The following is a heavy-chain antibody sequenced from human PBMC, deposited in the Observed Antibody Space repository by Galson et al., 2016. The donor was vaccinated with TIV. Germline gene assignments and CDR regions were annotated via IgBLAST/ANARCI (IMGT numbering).Heavy chain of an antibody. Sequence: SLRLSCAVSGFTFSTYWMSWVREAPGKGLEWVAIIKQDGSESYYVDSVRGRFTISRDNAKNSLYLQMNSLRAEDTGVYYCVRKDQVADFCSTTSCSHDRWGQGTLVTVSS. CDR2: IKQDGSES. V-gene: IGHV3-7*01. D-gene: IGHD2-2*01. CDR3: VRKDQVADFCSTTSCSHDR. CDR1: GFTFSTYW. J-gene: IGHJ5*02.